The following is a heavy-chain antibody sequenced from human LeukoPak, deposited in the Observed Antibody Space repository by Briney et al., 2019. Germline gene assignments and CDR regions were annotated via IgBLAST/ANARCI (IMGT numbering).Heavy chain of an antibody. CDR2: IYYSGST. V-gene: IGHV4-59*12. J-gene: IGHJ4*02. CDR3: ARDGYGEPMDY. D-gene: IGHD4-17*01. CDR1: GGSISSYY. Sequence: SETLSLTCTVSGGSISSYYWSWIRQPPGKGLEWIGYIYYSGSTNYNPSLKSRVTISVDTSKNQFSLNLTSVIAADTAVYYCARDGYGEPMDYWGQGTLVTVSS.